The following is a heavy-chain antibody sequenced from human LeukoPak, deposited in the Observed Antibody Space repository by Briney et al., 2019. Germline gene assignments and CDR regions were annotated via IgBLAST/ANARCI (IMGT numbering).Heavy chain of an antibody. CDR3: ARGAYYYYYMDV. J-gene: IGHJ6*03. CDR1: GYTFTSYD. Sequence: ASVKVSCKASGYTFTSYDINWVRQATGQGLEWMGWMNPNSGNTGCAQKFQGRVTMTRNTSISTAYMELSSLRFEDTAVYYCARGAYYYYYMDVWGKGTTVTVSS. CDR2: MNPNSGNT. V-gene: IGHV1-8*01.